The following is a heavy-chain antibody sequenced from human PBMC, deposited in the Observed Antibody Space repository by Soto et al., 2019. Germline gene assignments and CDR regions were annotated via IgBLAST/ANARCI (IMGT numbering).Heavy chain of an antibody. CDR1: GGSISSYY. Sequence: SETLSLTCTVSGGSISSYYWSWIRQSPGKGLEWIGDIYYSGSTNDNPSLRGRVTMSLDTSKTQFSLKLSSVTAADTAVYYCARVKLGARPHAFEIWGQGTMVTVSS. D-gene: IGHD1-26*01. CDR3: ARVKLGARPHAFEI. CDR2: IYYSGST. J-gene: IGHJ3*02. V-gene: IGHV4-59*01.